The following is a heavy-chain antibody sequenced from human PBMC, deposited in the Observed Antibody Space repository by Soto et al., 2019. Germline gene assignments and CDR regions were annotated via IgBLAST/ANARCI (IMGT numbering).Heavy chain of an antibody. CDR1: GGTFSSYA. Sequence: QVQLVQSGAEVKKPGSSVKVSCKASGGTFSSYAISWVRQAPGQGLEWMGGIIPIFGTANYAQKFQGRVTITADESTSTGYMALSSLRSEDTAVYYCAMYYYDSSGYYYGWFDPWGQGTLVTVSS. CDR2: IIPIFGTA. CDR3: AMYYYDSSGYYYGWFDP. V-gene: IGHV1-69*12. J-gene: IGHJ5*02. D-gene: IGHD3-22*01.